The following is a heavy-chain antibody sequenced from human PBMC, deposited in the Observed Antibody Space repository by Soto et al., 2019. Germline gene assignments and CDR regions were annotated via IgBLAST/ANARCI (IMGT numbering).Heavy chain of an antibody. J-gene: IGHJ4*02. Sequence: PGGSLRLSCAASGFIISSYGMHWVRQAPGKGLEWVAVISYDGNNKFYADSVKGRFTISRDNSKNTLYLQVNSLRAEDTAVYYCAKDQFNYYDSSGYSYFAYWGQGTPVPVSP. V-gene: IGHV3-30*18. CDR1: GFIISSYG. CDR3: AKDQFNYYDSSGYSYFAY. CDR2: ISYDGNNK. D-gene: IGHD3-22*01.